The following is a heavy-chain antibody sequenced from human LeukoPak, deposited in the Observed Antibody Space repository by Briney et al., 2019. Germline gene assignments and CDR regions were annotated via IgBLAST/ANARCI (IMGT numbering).Heavy chain of an antibody. CDR1: GFTFSNAW. D-gene: IGHD3-3*01. CDR2: IKSKTDGGIT. Sequence: GGSLRLSCAVSGFTFSNAWMSWVRQAPGQGLEWIGRIKSKTDGGITDYAAPVKGRFTISRDDSKNTMYLQMNSLKIEDTAVYYCTTVRSTYYDFWSGPLWGQGSLVTVSS. CDR3: TTVRSTYYDFWSGPL. V-gene: IGHV3-15*01. J-gene: IGHJ4*02.